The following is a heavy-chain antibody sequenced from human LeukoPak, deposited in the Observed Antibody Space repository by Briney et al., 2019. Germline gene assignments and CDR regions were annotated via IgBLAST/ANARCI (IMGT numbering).Heavy chain of an antibody. CDR3: ATDSPETAAFDY. CDR1: GFSFSTYS. CDR2: IVGSSSNI. J-gene: IGHJ4*02. V-gene: IGHV3-48*04. D-gene: IGHD1-1*01. Sequence: GGSLRLSCTASGFSFSTYSMNWVRQAPGKGLEWVSYIVGSSSNIYYADSVKGRFSISRDNAKNSLYLQMDSLRAEDTAVYYCATDSPETAAFDYWGQGTLVTVSS.